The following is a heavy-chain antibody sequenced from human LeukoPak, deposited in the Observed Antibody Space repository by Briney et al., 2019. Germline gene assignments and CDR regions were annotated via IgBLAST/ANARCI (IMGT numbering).Heavy chain of an antibody. D-gene: IGHD5-18*01. J-gene: IGHJ4*02. Sequence: PGGSLRLSCAASGFTFSNYWMHWVRQAPGKGLVWVSRINSDGINTSYADSVKGRFTISRDNAKNTLNLQMNSLRAEDTAVYYCARVGGYSYGPFDYWSQGTLVTVSS. CDR3: ARVGGYSYGPFDY. CDR1: GFTFSNYW. CDR2: INSDGINT. V-gene: IGHV3-74*01.